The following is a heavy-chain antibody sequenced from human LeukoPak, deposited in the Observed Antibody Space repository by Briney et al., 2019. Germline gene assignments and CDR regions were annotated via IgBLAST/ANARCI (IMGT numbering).Heavy chain of an antibody. J-gene: IGHJ4*02. V-gene: IGHV3-30-3*01. CDR3: ARGGVAAAGTMSYFDY. Sequence: PGGSLRLSCAASGFTFSSYAMHWVRQAPGKGLEWVAVISYDGSNKYYADSVKGRFTISRDNSKNTLYLQMNSLRAEDTAVYYCARGGVAAAGTMSYFDYWGQGTLVTVSS. D-gene: IGHD6-13*01. CDR1: GFTFSSYA. CDR2: ISYDGSNK.